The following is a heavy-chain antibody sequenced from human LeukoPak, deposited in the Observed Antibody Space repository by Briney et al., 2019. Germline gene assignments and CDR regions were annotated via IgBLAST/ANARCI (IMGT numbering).Heavy chain of an antibody. D-gene: IGHD6-6*01. Sequence: GGPLRLSCAASGFTFSSYSMNWVRQAPGKGLEWVSSISSSSSYIYYADSVKGRFTISRDNSENTLYLQMSSLRVDDTAVYYCAKGVYSTASGAFDIWGQGTMVTVSS. J-gene: IGHJ3*02. V-gene: IGHV3-21*04. CDR1: GFTFSSYS. CDR2: ISSSSSYI. CDR3: AKGVYSTASGAFDI.